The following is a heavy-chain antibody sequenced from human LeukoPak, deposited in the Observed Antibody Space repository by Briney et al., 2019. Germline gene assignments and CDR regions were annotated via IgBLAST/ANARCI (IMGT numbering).Heavy chain of an antibody. J-gene: IGHJ4*02. CDR3: ARDYNTAAGTHPFDY. CDR2: INHSGST. Sequence: NPSETLSLTCAVYGGSFSGYYWSWIRQPPGKGLEWIGEINHSGSTNYNPSLKSRVTISVDTSKNQFSLKLSSVTAADTAVYYCARDYNTAAGTHPFDYWGQGTLVTVSS. D-gene: IGHD6-13*01. V-gene: IGHV4-34*01. CDR1: GGSFSGYY.